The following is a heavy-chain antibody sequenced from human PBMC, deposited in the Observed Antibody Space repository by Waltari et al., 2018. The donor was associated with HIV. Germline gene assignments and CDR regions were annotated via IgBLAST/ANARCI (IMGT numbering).Heavy chain of an antibody. CDR2: IKQDGSEK. Sequence: EVQLVESGGGLVQPGGSLRLSGAAAGFTFSRYWLSWVRQAPGKGLEWVANIKQDGSEKYYVDSVKRRFTISRDNAKNSLYLQMNSLRAEDTAVYYCARDRGGGSVDYFDYWGQGTLVTVSS. CDR1: GFTFSRYW. D-gene: IGHD1-26*01. V-gene: IGHV3-7*01. J-gene: IGHJ4*02. CDR3: ARDRGGGSVDYFDY.